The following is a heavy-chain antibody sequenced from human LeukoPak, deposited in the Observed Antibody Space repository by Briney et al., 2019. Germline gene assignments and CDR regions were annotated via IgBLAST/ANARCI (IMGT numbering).Heavy chain of an antibody. D-gene: IGHD5-18*01. CDR3: ARGADTADDY. Sequence: SETLSLTCTVSGASITTYYWSWIRQPPGKRLEWIAYMYYSGSPNYNPSLKSRVSMSVDTSENQFSLKLSSVTAADTAVYYCARGADTADDYWGQGTLVTVSS. V-gene: IGHV4-59*12. CDR1: GASITTYY. CDR2: MYYSGSP. J-gene: IGHJ4*02.